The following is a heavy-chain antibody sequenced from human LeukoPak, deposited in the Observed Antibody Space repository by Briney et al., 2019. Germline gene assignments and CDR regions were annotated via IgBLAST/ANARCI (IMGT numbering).Heavy chain of an antibody. V-gene: IGHV4-39*01. Sequence: SETLSLTCTVSVGSVASSNKYWGWIRQPPGKGLEWIGRIVYSRSTYYSASLKSRVTISVDTSKNQCSLKLSSVTAARTAVYFCARGGNSWYLHWFDPWGQGTLVTVSS. CDR1: VGSVASSNKY. J-gene: IGHJ5*02. CDR3: ARGGNSWYLHWFDP. CDR2: IVYSRST. D-gene: IGHD6-13*01.